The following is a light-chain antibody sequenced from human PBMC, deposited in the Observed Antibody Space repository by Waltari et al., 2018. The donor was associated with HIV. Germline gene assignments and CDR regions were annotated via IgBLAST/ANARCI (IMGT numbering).Light chain of an antibody. Sequence: DIQMPQSPSSLSASVGDTVTITCRASQRIDTSLNWYQHKPGQAPQLLIYAAFNLQSGVPSRFTGGGLGTEFTLTINTLQVEDFATYYCQQSYKIPRTFGGGTKLEIK. CDR3: QQSYKIPRT. CDR1: QRIDTS. J-gene: IGKJ4*01. V-gene: IGKV1-39*01. CDR2: AAF.